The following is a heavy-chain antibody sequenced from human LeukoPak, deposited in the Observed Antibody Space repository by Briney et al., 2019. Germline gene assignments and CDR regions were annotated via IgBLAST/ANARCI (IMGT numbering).Heavy chain of an antibody. CDR2: ISSSSSYI. CDR1: GFTFSSYT. D-gene: IGHD2-15*01. V-gene: IGHV3-21*01. Sequence: GGSLRLSCAASGFTFSSYTMNWVRQAPGKGLEWVSSISSSSSYIYYADSVKGRFTISRDNAKNSLYLQMNSLRAEDTAVYYCAWVWVGYCSGGSCLPLWGQGTMVTVSS. J-gene: IGHJ3*01. CDR3: AWVWVGYCSGGSCLPL.